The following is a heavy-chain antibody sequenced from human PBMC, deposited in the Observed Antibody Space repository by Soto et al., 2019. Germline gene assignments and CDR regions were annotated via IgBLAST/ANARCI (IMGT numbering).Heavy chain of an antibody. Sequence: QVQLVESGGGVVQAGRSLRLSCVASGDTFRNNGMHWVRQAPGKGLDWVAVISDDGSRTIYADSVKGRFTISRDNSNNSLFLRMNSLQTEDTAVYYCAIGALTVLSWGHGTLVVVSP. CDR1: GDTFRNNG. CDR3: AIGALTVLS. J-gene: IGHJ5*01. V-gene: IGHV3-30*03. D-gene: IGHD3-3*01. CDR2: ISDDGSRT.